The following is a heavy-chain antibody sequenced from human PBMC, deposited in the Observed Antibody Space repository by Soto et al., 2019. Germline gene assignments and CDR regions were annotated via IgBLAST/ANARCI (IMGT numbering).Heavy chain of an antibody. J-gene: IGHJ5*02. CDR3: ARDKGLGSIYPGIAVAGTEFGWFDP. CDR1: GYTFTSYG. Sequence: QVQLVQSGAEVKKPGASVKVSCKASGYTFTSYGISWVRQAPGQGLEWMGWISAYNGNTNYAQKLQGRVTMTTDTSTSTAYMELRSLRSDDTAVYYCARDKGLGSIYPGIAVAGTEFGWFDPWGQGTLVTVSS. D-gene: IGHD6-19*01. CDR2: ISAYNGNT. V-gene: IGHV1-18*01.